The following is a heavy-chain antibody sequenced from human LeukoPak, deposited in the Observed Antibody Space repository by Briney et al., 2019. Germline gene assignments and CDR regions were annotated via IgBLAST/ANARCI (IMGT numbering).Heavy chain of an antibody. Sequence: GGSLRLSCAASGFTFSSYSMNWVRQAPGKGLEWVSYISSSSSTIYYAESVKGRFTISRDNAKNSLYLQMNSLRAEDTAVYYCARVFRGYSYGYKDSWAQGTLVTVSS. V-gene: IGHV3-48*01. CDR2: ISSSSSTI. D-gene: IGHD5-18*01. CDR3: ARVFRGYSYGYKDS. CDR1: GFTFSSYS. J-gene: IGHJ4*02.